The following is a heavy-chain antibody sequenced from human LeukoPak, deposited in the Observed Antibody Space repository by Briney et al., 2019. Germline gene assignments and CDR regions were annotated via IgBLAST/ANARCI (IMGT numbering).Heavy chain of an antibody. CDR3: ARDRSMVRGVSPYYYGMDV. CDR1: GFTFSDYY. CDR2: ISSSGSTI. Sequence: GGSLRLSCAASGFTFSDYYMSWIRQAPGKGLEWVSYISSSGSTIYYADSVKGRFTISRDNAKNSLYLQMNSLRAEGTAVYYCARDRSMVRGVSPYYYGMDVWGQGTTVTVSS. D-gene: IGHD3-10*01. J-gene: IGHJ6*02. V-gene: IGHV3-11*01.